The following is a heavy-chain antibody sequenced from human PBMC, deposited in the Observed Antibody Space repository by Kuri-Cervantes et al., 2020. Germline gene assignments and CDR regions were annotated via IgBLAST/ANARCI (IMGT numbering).Heavy chain of an antibody. J-gene: IGHJ3*02. D-gene: IGHD2-15*01. CDR3: ARVDIVVVVATNILSAFDM. Sequence: GESLKISCAASGFTFSSYAMSWVRQAPGEGLEWVANIKKDGSEKYYVDSVRGRFTVSRDNAKNSLHLQMDSLRAEDTAVYYCARVDIVVVVATNILSAFDMWGQGTMVTVSS. CDR2: IKKDGSEK. V-gene: IGHV3-7*01. CDR1: GFTFSSYA.